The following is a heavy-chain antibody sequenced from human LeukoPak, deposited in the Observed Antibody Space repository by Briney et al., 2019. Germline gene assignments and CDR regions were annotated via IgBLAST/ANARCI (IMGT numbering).Heavy chain of an antibody. CDR1: GDSISSSY. D-gene: IGHD3-22*01. V-gene: IGHV4-59*01. CDR2: VHYTGKT. J-gene: IGHJ4*02. Sequence: SETLSLTCTVSGDSISSSYWSWIRQPPGKRLEWVGYVHYTGKTNYNPSLNNRATISVDMSNNQFSLTLTSVTVADTAMHYCARGYYDRSGSSNPFDSWGQGTLVTVSS. CDR3: ARGYYDRSGSSNPFDS.